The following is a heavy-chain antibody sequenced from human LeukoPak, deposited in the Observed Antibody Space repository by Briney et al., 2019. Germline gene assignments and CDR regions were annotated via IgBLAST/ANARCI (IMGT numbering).Heavy chain of an antibody. V-gene: IGHV3-23*01. D-gene: IGHD6-19*01. CDR1: GFTFSSYA. CDR2: ISGSGDST. J-gene: IGHJ5*02. CDR3: AKDPYSSGPYNWFDP. Sequence: GSLRLSCAASGFTFSSYAITWVRQAPGRGLEWVSAISGSGDSTYYADSVKGLFTISRDNSKNTLYLQMNSLRAEGTAVYYCAKDPYSSGPYNWFDPWGQGTLVTVSS.